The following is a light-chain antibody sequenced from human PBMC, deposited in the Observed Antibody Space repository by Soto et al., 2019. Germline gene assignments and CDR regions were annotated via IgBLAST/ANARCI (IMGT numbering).Light chain of an antibody. J-gene: IGKJ2*01. Sequence: DIQMTQSPPSLSASVGDRVTISCRSSQSISTYLHWYQQKPGKAPRLLISAASSVQSGVPPRFSGTGSGTDFILTISSLRPEEIATYYCQQTYSAPPRTFGQGTKVDIK. CDR1: QSISTY. CDR2: AAS. V-gene: IGKV1-39*01. CDR3: QQTYSAPPRT.